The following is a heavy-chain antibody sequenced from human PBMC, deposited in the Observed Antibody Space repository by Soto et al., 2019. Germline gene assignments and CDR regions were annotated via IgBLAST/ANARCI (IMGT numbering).Heavy chain of an antibody. CDR3: ARDEGYGYGVDY. J-gene: IGHJ4*02. Sequence: GGSLRLSCAASGFTFSSHWMHWVRQAPGKGLVWVSRINSDGSSTTYADSVKGRFTFSRDNAKNTLYLQMNSLRAEDTAIYYCARDEGYGYGVDYWGQGTLVTVPQ. D-gene: IGHD5-18*01. CDR2: INSDGSST. CDR1: GFTFSSHW. V-gene: IGHV3-74*01.